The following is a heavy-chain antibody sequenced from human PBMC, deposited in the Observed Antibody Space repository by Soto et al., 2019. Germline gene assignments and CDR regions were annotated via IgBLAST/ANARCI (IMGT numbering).Heavy chain of an antibody. CDR3: ARLAETVDTAMHDY. CDR2: ISSSSSTI. Sequence: GGSLRLSCAASGFTFSSYSMNWVRQAPGKGLEWVSYISSSSSTIYYSDSVKGRFTISRDNAKNSLYLQMNSLRDEDTAVYYCARLAETVDTAMHDYWGQGTLVTVSS. V-gene: IGHV3-48*02. J-gene: IGHJ4*02. CDR1: GFTFSSYS. D-gene: IGHD5-18*01.